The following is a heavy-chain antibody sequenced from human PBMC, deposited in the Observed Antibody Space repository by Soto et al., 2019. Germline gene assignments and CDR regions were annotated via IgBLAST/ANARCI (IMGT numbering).Heavy chain of an antibody. CDR3: ARGYDSSGYPGY. V-gene: IGHV4-38-2*01. Sequence: LSLTCAVSGYSISSGYYWGWIRQPPGKGLEWIGSIYHSGSTYYNPSLKSRVAISVDTSKNQFSLKLSSVTAADTAVYYCARGYDSSGYPGYWGHGTLVTVSS. CDR1: GYSISSGYY. D-gene: IGHD3-22*01. CDR2: IYHSGST. J-gene: IGHJ4*01.